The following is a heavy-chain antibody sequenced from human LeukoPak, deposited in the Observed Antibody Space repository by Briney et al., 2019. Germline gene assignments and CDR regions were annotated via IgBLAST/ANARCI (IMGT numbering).Heavy chain of an antibody. Sequence: PSETLSLTCAVYGGSFSGYYWSWIRQPPGKGLEWIGEINHSGSTNYNPSLKSRVTISVDTSKNQFSLQLNSVTPEDTAVYYCARDIDTAMGDPDVRAYFDYWGQGTLVTVSS. V-gene: IGHV4-34*01. D-gene: IGHD5-18*01. CDR1: GGSFSGYY. CDR3: ARDIDTAMGDPDVRAYFDY. J-gene: IGHJ4*02. CDR2: INHSGST.